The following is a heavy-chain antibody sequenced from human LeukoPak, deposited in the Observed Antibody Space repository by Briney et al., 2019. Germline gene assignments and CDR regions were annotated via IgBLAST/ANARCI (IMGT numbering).Heavy chain of an antibody. Sequence: GGSLRLSCVASGFNFIDYSMNWVRQAPGKGLEWISYIGISSGNTKYADSVKGRFTISRDKARNSLYLQMTSLRVEDTAVYYCARDHRFAFDNWGHGTLVTVSS. V-gene: IGHV3-48*01. CDR3: ARDHRFAFDN. CDR1: GFNFIDYS. J-gene: IGHJ4*01. CDR2: IGISSGNT.